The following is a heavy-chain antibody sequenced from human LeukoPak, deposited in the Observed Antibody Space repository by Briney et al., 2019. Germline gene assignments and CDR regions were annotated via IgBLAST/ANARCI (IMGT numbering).Heavy chain of an antibody. CDR1: GGSFSGYY. CDR2: INHSGST. Sequence: SETLSLTCAVYGGSFSGYYWSWIRQPPGKGLEWIGEINHSGSTNYNPSLKSRVTISVDTSKNQFSLKLSFVTAADTGVYYCAGYCANGVCYSYFQHWGQGTLVTVSS. J-gene: IGHJ1*01. V-gene: IGHV4-34*01. CDR3: AGYCANGVCYSYFQH. D-gene: IGHD2-8*01.